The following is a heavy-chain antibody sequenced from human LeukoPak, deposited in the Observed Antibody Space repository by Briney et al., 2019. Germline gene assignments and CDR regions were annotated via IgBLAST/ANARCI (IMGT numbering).Heavy chain of an antibody. J-gene: IGHJ4*02. CDR3: ARKPRAAAMVGFDY. V-gene: IGHV1-2*02. CDR1: GYTFTGYY. CDR2: INPNSGGT. D-gene: IGHD5-18*01. Sequence: ASVKVSCKASGYTFTGYYMHWVRQAPGQGLEWMGWINPNSGGTNYAQKFQGRVTMTRDTSISTAYMELSRLRSDDTAVYYRARKPRAAAMVGFDYWGQGTLVTVSS.